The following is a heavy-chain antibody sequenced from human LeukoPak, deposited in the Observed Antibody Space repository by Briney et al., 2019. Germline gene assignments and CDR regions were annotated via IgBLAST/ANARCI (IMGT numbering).Heavy chain of an antibody. V-gene: IGHV3-23*01. CDR3: ARGALVGAYFDY. D-gene: IGHD1-26*01. CDR2: ISGSGGST. CDR1: GFTFSSYG. Sequence: QAGGSLRLSCAASGFTFSSYGMSWVRQAPGKGLEWVSAISGSGGSTYYADSVKGRFTISRDNSKNTLYLQMNSLRAEDTAVYYCARGALVGAYFDYWGQGTLVTVSS. J-gene: IGHJ4*02.